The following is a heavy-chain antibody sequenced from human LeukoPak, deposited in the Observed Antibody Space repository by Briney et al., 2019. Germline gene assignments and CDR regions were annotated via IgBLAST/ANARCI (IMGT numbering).Heavy chain of an antibody. CDR2: IYFSGST. Sequence: SETLSLTCTVSGGSISSYYWSWIRQPPGKGLEWIGNIYFSGSTNYNPSLKSRVTISVDTSKNQFSLKLSSVTAADTAVYYCAREEGFFDYWGQGTLVTVSS. CDR3: AREEGFFDY. V-gene: IGHV4-59*01. J-gene: IGHJ4*02. CDR1: GGSISSYY.